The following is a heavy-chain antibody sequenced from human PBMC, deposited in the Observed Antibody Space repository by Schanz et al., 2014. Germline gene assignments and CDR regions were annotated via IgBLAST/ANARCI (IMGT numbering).Heavy chain of an antibody. V-gene: IGHV1-18*04. CDR1: GYMFDTYG. D-gene: IGHD3-10*01. CDR3: ARAPTRMNMFRGVTYFFDY. Sequence: QVRLVQSGAEAREPGASVKVSCKATGYMFDTYGFAWVRQAPGQGLQWMGWISTYNGHTRYGQKFQDRLSFTTDTDTATAHVELRSLRTDDTAVYYCARAPTRMNMFRGVTYFFDYWGQGTLVTVSS. CDR2: ISTYNGHT. J-gene: IGHJ4*02.